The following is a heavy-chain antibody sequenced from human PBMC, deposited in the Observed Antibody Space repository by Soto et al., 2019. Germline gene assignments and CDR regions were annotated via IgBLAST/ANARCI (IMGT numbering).Heavy chain of an antibody. Sequence: SSETLSLTCTVSGGSISSYYWSWIRQPPGKGLEWIGYIYYSGSTNYNPSLKSRVTISVDTSKNQFSLKLSSVTAADTAVYCCARSLLYQPDAFDIWGQGTMVTVSS. D-gene: IGHD2-2*01. J-gene: IGHJ3*02. CDR2: IYYSGST. CDR1: GGSISSYY. V-gene: IGHV4-59*01. CDR3: ARSLLYQPDAFDI.